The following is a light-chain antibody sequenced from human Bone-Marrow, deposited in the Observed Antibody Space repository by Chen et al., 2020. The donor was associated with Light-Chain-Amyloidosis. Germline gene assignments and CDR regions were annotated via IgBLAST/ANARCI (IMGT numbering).Light chain of an antibody. CDR3: QSYQGSSQGV. Sequence: NFMLTQPHSVSESPGKTVIISCTRSSGSIATNYVQWYQQRPGSSPTTVIYEGDQRPSGVPDRFSGSIDRSSNSASLTISGLKTEDEAAYCCQSYQGSSQGVFGGGTKLTVL. CDR1: SGSIATNY. V-gene: IGLV6-57*01. CDR2: EGD. J-gene: IGLJ3*02.